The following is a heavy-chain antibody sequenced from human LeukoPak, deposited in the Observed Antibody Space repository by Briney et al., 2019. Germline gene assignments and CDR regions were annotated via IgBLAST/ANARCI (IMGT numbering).Heavy chain of an antibody. CDR3: ARQVHYYDSSGYPYYFDY. V-gene: IGHV3-53*01. CDR2: IYSGGST. J-gene: IGHJ4*02. Sequence: PGGSLRLSCAASGFTVSSNCMSWVRQAPGKGLEWVSVIYSGGSTYYADSVKGRFTISRDNSKNTLYLQMNSLRAEDTAVYYCARQVHYYDSSGYPYYFDYWGQGTLVTVSS. CDR1: GFTVSSNC. D-gene: IGHD3-22*01.